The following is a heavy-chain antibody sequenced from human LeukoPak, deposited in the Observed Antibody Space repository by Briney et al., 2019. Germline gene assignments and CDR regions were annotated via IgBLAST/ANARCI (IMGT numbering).Heavy chain of an antibody. CDR3: ARERAVTTYYYFDY. J-gene: IGHJ4*02. V-gene: IGHV4-38-2*02. CDR2: IYHSGRT. Sequence: SETLSLTCTVSGYSISSGYYWGWIRQPPGKGLEWIGSIYHSGRTFYNPSLKSRVTISVDTSKNQFSLKLRSVTAADTAVYYCARERAVTTYYYFDYWGQGTLVTVPS. D-gene: IGHD4-17*01. CDR1: GYSISSGYY.